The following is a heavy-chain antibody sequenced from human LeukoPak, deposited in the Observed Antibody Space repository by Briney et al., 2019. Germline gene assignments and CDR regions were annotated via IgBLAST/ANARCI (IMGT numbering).Heavy chain of an antibody. J-gene: IGHJ4*02. CDR1: GFTFSSYA. V-gene: IGHV3-23*01. D-gene: IGHD3-10*01. CDR3: AKGSGSGTHLPSARFDY. CDR2: ISGGGIGT. Sequence: GGSLRLSCAASGFTFSSYAMSWVRQAPGKGVEWVAYISGGGIGTYYADAVKGRFTISRDNSKNTMYVQMNSLRDDDTAVYFCAKGSGSGTHLPSARFDYWGQGTTVTVSS.